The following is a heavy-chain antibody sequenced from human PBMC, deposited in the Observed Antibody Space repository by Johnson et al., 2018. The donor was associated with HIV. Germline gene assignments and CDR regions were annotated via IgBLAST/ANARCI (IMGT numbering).Heavy chain of an antibody. V-gene: IGHV3-9*01. J-gene: IGHJ3*02. CDR3: AKDIGGLQWGAFDI. Sequence: EVQLVESGGGLVQPGRSLRLSCAASGFTFDDYAMHWVRQAPGKGLEWVSGISWNSGSIGYADSVKGRFTISRDNAKNSLYLQMNSLRAEDTALYYCAKDIGGLQWGAFDIWGQGTMVTVSS. CDR1: GFTFDDYA. CDR2: ISWNSGSI. D-gene: IGHD5-18*01.